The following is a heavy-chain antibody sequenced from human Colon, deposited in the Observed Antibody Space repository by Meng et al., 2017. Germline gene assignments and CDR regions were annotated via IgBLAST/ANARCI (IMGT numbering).Heavy chain of an antibody. CDR3: VRREGGDIFEY. D-gene: IGHD3-10*01. Sequence: QITLGGSGPTLVKPKQTLTVNCTFSGFALSTYGLGVGWVRQPPGKTLEWLGTLYWDETKRYNPSLKSRLTINRDTSTNQVVLTMTNMGPVDTATYYCVRREGGDIFEYWGQGALVTVSS. CDR2: LYWDETK. CDR1: GFALSTYGLG. J-gene: IGHJ4*02. V-gene: IGHV2-5*02.